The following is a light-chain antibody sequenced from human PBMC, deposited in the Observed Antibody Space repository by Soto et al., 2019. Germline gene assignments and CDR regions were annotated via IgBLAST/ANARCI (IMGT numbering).Light chain of an antibody. CDR2: DAS. CDR3: QQRSNWLT. CDR1: QSVSRF. Sequence: EIVLTQSPATLSLSPGERATLSCRASQSVSRFLAWYQQNPGQAPRLLIYDASNRATGIPARFSGSGSGTDFTLTISILEPEDFAVYYCQQRSNWLTFGGGTKVEIK. V-gene: IGKV3-11*01. J-gene: IGKJ4*01.